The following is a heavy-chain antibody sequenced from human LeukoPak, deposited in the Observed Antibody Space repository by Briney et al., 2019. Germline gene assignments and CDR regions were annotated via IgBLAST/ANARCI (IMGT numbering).Heavy chain of an antibody. CDR3: ARGLTHPRTSQPRGGMDV. J-gene: IGHJ6*02. CDR2: ISAYNGNT. V-gene: IGHV1-18*04. D-gene: IGHD2-2*01. Sequence: ASVKVSCKASGYTFTGYYMHWVRQATGQGLEWMGWISAYNGNTNYAQKLQGRVTMTADTFTSTAYMELRSLRSDDTAVYYCARGLTHPRTSQPRGGMDVWGQGTTVTVSS. CDR1: GYTFTGYY.